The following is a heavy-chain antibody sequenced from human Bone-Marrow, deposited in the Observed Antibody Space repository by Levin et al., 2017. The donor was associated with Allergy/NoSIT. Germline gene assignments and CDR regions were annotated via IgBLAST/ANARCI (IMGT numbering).Heavy chain of an antibody. CDR2: ISWNSGTV. CDR1: EFNFGDAA. V-gene: IGHV3-9*01. Sequence: SCVGFEFNFGDAAMHWVRQAPGKGLEWVSGISWNSGTVAYAESVKGRFTISRDNAKNSLYLQMNSLRAEDTALYYCAKEKDRDGLPLAYGLDVWGQGTTVTVSS. J-gene: IGHJ6*02. D-gene: IGHD3-10*01. CDR3: AKEKDRDGLPLAYGLDV.